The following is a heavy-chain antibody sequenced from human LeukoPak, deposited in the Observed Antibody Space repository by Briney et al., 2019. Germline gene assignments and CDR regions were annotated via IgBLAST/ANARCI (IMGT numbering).Heavy chain of an antibody. CDR2: NYYSGST. CDR1: GGSISSYY. CDR3: AGSPYDFWSGYQLFDP. V-gene: IGHV4-59*01. D-gene: IGHD3-3*01. Sequence: PSETLSLTCTVSGGSISSYYWSWIRQPPGKGLEWIGYNYYSGSTSYNPSLKSRVTISVDTSKNQFSLKLSSVTAADTAVYYCAGSPYDFWSGYQLFDPWGQGTLVTVSS. J-gene: IGHJ5*02.